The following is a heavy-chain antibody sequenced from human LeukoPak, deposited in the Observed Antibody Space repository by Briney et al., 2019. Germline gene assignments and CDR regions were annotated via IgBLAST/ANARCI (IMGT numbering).Heavy chain of an antibody. CDR2: ISYDGSNK. CDR3: AKDRRVVVTVALDY. D-gene: IGHD2-21*02. J-gene: IGHJ4*02. CDR1: GFTFSSYG. Sequence: GGSLRLSCAASGFTFSSYGMHWVRQAPGKGLEWVAVISYDGSNKYYADSVKGRFTISRDNSKNTLYLQMNSLRAEDTAVYYCAKDRRVVVTVALDYWGQGTLVTVSS. V-gene: IGHV3-30*18.